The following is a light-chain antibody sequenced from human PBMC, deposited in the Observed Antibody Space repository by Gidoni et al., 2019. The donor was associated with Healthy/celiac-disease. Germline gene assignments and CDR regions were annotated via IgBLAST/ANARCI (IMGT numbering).Light chain of an antibody. CDR3: QVWDSSSDHPEV. CDR1: NTGSKR. J-gene: IGLJ3*02. Sequence: SYVLTQPPSVSVAPGQPARITCGGNNTGSKRVHWYQQKPGQAPALVVYDDSARPSGIPERFSGSNSGNTATLTISRLEAGDEADYYCQVWDSSSDHPEVFGGGTKLTVL. V-gene: IGLV3-21*02. CDR2: DDS.